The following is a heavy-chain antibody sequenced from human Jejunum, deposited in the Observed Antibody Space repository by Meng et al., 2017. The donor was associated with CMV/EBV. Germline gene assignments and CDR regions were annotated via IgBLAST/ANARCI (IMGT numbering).Heavy chain of an antibody. D-gene: IGHD6-19*01. CDR1: DYYA. Sequence: DYYAINWVRQARGKGLEWVGFIRNKAYGGATGCTASVKGRFTISRGDSESIAYLQMDSLRTDDTAVYYCSIIDKSTTGWFLAYWGQGSLVTVSS. V-gene: IGHV3-49*04. CDR3: SIIDKSTTGWFLAY. J-gene: IGHJ4*02. CDR2: IRNKAYGGAT.